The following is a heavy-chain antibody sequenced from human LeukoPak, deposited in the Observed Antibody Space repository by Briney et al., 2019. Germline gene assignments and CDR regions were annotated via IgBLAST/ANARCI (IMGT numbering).Heavy chain of an antibody. V-gene: IGHV4-34*01. CDR2: INHSGST. CDR1: GGSFSGYY. CDR3: ARRHYYGSGSSRGGFDP. D-gene: IGHD3-10*01. J-gene: IGHJ5*02. Sequence: SETLSLTCAVYGGSFSGYYWSWIRQPPGKGLEWIGEINHSGSTNYNPSLKSRVTISVDTSKNQFSLKLSSVTAADTAVYYCARRHYYGSGSSRGGFDPWGQGTLVTVSS.